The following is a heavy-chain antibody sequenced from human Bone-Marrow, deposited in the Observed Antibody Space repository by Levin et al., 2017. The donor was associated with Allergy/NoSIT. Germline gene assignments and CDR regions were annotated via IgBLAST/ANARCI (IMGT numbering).Heavy chain of an antibody. J-gene: IGHJ6*02. Sequence: QPGGSLRLSCVASGFMFSHYGMHWVRHSPGKGLEWVAFISYDSTIKYYEDSMKGRFSISRDSSKNTLFLQMNSLRAEDTAVYYCAKGYSSSWYPNYYFGMDVWGQGTTVTVSS. D-gene: IGHD6-13*01. CDR2: ISYDSTIK. CDR1: GFMFSHYG. V-gene: IGHV3-30*18. CDR3: AKGYSSSWYPNYYFGMDV.